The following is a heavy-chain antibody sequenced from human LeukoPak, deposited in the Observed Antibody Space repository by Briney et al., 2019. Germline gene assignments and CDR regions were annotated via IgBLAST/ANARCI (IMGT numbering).Heavy chain of an antibody. CDR2: INTYNGNT. Sequence: ASVKVSCKASGYTFTGYYMHWVRQAPGQGLEWMGWINTYNGNTKYAQKLQGRVTMTTDTSTSTAYMELRSLRSDDTAVYYCARDLVHHRLLDTVYNWFDPWGQGTLVTVSS. J-gene: IGHJ5*02. CDR1: GYTFTGYY. V-gene: IGHV1-18*04. CDR3: ARDLVHHRLLDTVYNWFDP.